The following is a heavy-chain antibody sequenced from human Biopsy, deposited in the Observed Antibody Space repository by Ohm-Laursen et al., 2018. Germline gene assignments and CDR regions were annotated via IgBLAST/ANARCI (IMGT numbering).Heavy chain of an antibody. CDR3: ARESDSSGYYYRDY. J-gene: IGHJ4*02. Sequence: SETLSLTWPVYGGSFTGYYWSWIRQPPGKGLEWIGEINHSGSTNYNPSLKSRVTISLDTSKNQLSLKLSSVTAADTAVYYCARESDSSGYYYRDYWGQGTLVTVSS. V-gene: IGHV4-34*01. CDR2: INHSGST. D-gene: IGHD3-22*01. CDR1: GGSFTGYY.